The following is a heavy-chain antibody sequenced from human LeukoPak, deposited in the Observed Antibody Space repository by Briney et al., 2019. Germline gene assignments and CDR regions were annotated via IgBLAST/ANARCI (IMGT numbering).Heavy chain of an antibody. D-gene: IGHD3-16*01. CDR2: IYYSGST. CDR1: GGSISSHY. V-gene: IGHV4-59*06. J-gene: IGHJ5*02. CDR3: ARDRTGDARGFDP. Sequence: SETLSLTCTVSGGSISSHYWSWIRQHPGKGLEWIGYIYYSGSTYYNPSLKSRVTISVDTSKNQFSLKLSSVTAADTAVYYCARDRTGDARGFDPWGQGTLVTVSS.